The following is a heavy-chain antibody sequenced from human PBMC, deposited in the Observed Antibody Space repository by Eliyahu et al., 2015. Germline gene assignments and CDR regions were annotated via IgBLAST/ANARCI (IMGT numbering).Heavy chain of an antibody. CDR3: ARQAVAGIY. CDR2: ANPNSGGT. J-gene: IGHJ4*02. V-gene: IGHV1-2*02. D-gene: IGHD6-19*01. Sequence: WGRLGPRQGLEGXGWANPNSGGTNYAQKFQGRVTMTRDTSISTAYMELSRLRSDDTAVYYXARQAVAGIYWGQGTLVTVSS.